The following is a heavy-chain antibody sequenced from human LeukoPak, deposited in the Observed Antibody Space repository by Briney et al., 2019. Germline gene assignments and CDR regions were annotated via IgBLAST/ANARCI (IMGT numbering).Heavy chain of an antibody. CDR1: GVSISSSSYY. V-gene: IGHV4-39*01. Sequence: SETLSLTCTVSGVSISSSSYYWGWIRQPPGKGLEWIGTIYYSGSTYYNPSLKSRAIISVDTSKNQFSLKLRSVTAADTAVYYCATGCTSNCPYNWGQGTLVTVSS. J-gene: IGHJ4*02. D-gene: IGHD2-2*01. CDR2: IYYSGST. CDR3: ATGCTSNCPYN.